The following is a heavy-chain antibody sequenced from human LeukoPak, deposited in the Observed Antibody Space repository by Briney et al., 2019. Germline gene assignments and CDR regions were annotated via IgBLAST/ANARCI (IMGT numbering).Heavy chain of an antibody. V-gene: IGHV4-31*02. Sequence: LRLSCAASGFTFSSYAMSWVRQAPGKGLEWVGYIYYSGSTYYNPSLKSRVTISVDTSKNQFSLKLSSVTAADTAVYYCARAAAAYDFWSGYYHYFDYWGQGTLVTVSS. CDR2: IYYSGST. CDR1: GFTFSSYA. CDR3: ARAAAAYDFWSGYYHYFDY. D-gene: IGHD3-3*01. J-gene: IGHJ4*02.